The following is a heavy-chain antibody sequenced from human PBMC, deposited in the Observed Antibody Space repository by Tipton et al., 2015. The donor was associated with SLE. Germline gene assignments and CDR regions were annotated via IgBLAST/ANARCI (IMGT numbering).Heavy chain of an antibody. V-gene: IGHV3-21*01. D-gene: IGHD3-3*01. CDR2: ISSSSSYI. J-gene: IGHJ6*03. CDR3: ARSGYDFWSGYPREYMDV. CDR1: GFTFSSYS. Sequence: GSLRLSCAASGFTFSSYSMNWVRQAPGKGLEWVSSISSSSSYIYYADSVKGRFTISRDNAKNSLYLQMNSLRAEDTAVYYCARSGYDFWSGYPREYMDVWGKGTTVTVSS.